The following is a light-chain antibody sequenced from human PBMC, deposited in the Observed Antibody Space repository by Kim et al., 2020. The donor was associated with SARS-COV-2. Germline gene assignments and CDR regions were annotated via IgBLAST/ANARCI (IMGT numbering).Light chain of an antibody. Sequence: EIVLTQSPGTLSLSPGESATLSCRASQSVGRNYLAWYQQKPGQALRLLIYGASSRATGIPDRFRGSGSETDFTLTISRLEPEDFAVYYCQQYGSSPKTFGQGTKLEI. CDR3: QQYGSSPKT. CDR1: QSVGRNY. J-gene: IGKJ2*01. CDR2: GAS. V-gene: IGKV3-20*01.